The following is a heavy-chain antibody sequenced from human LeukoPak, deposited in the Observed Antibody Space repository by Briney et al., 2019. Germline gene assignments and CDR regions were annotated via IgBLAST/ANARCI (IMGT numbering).Heavy chain of an antibody. J-gene: IGHJ4*02. D-gene: IGHD6-13*01. CDR3: ARAAAAGSGPYYFDY. CDR1: GGTFSSYA. V-gene: IGHV1-2*02. CDR2: LNPNSGDT. Sequence: ASVKVSCKASGGTFSSYAISWVRQAPGQGLEWMGWLNPNSGDTNYAQKFQGRVTLTRDTSISTAYMELSRLRSDDTAVYFCARAAAAGSGPYYFDYWGQGTLVTVSS.